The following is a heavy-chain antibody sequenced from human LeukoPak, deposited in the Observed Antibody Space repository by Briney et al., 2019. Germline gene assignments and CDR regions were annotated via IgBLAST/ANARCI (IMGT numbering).Heavy chain of an antibody. CDR1: GGSISPYY. J-gene: IGHJ4*02. CDR3: ARHGGGGESYPRVFDY. Sequence: SETLSLTCTVSGGSISPYYWSWIRQPPGKGLEWIGYIYYSGSTNYNPFLNSRVTISVDTSKNQFSLKLSSVTAADTAVYYCARHGGGGESYPRVFDYWGRGNLVTVSS. D-gene: IGHD1-26*01. V-gene: IGHV4-59*08. CDR2: IYYSGST.